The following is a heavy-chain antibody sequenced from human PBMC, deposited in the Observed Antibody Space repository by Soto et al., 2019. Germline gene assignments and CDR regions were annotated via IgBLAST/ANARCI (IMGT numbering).Heavy chain of an antibody. J-gene: IGHJ4*02. CDR1: GGTFSSYT. CDR2: IIPILGIA. D-gene: IGHD1-7*01. CDR3: ARGYYWNSRVY. V-gene: IGHV1-69*02. Sequence: SVKVSCKASGGTFSSYTISWVRQAPGQGLEWMGRIIPILGIANYVQKFQGRVTITADKSTSTAYMELSSLRSEDTAVYYCARGYYWNSRVYWGQGTLVTVSS.